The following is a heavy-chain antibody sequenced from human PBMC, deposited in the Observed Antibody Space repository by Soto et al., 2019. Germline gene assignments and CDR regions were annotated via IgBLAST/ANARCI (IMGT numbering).Heavy chain of an antibody. D-gene: IGHD1-1*01. CDR2: IVVGSGNT. V-gene: IGHV1-58*01. CDR1: GFTFTSSA. CDR3: AADPTVTTGLGAFDI. J-gene: IGHJ3*02. Sequence: SVKVSCKASGFTFTSSAVQWVRQARGQRLEWIGWIVVGSGNTNYAQKFQERVTITRDMSTSTAYMELSSLRSEDTAVYYCAADPTVTTGLGAFDIWGQGTMVTVSS.